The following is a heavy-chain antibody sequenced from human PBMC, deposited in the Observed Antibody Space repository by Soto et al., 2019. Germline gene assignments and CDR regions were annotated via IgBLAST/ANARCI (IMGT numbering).Heavy chain of an antibody. V-gene: IGHV4-39*07. Sequence: SETLSLTCNVSGDSITTSVYYWDWIRQPPGKGLEWIGSIYSSGRSYYNPSLSSRVTISLDTAKNQIYLKVNSVTAADTAVYYCARGYSHYAHWGRGTLVTVSS. D-gene: IGHD4-4*01. CDR1: GDSITTSVYY. CDR3: ARGYSHYAH. J-gene: IGHJ4*02. CDR2: IYSSGRS.